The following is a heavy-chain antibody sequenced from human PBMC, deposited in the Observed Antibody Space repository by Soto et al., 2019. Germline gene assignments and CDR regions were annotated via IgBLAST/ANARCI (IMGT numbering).Heavy chain of an antibody. J-gene: IGHJ4*02. D-gene: IGHD2-15*01. V-gene: IGHV3-48*01. CDR3: AREGLINLVVAAPLDY. CDR1: GFTFSSYS. CDR2: ISSSSSTI. Sequence: EVQLVESGGGLVQPGGSLRLSCAASGFTFSSYSMNWVRQAPGKGLGWVSYISSSSSTIYYADSVKGRFTISRDNAKNSLYLQMNSLRAEDTAVYYCAREGLINLVVAAPLDYWGQGTLVTVSS.